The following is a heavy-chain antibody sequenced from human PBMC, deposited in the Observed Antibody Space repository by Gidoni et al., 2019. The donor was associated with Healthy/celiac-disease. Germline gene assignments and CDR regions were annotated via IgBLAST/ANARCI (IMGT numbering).Heavy chain of an antibody. CDR3: AGPTLWFGELFPGY. CDR1: GFTFSSYA. V-gene: IGHV3-23*01. J-gene: IGHJ4*02. Sequence: EVQLLESGGGLVQPGGSLRLSCAASGFTFSSYAMSWVRQAPGKGLEWVSAISGSGGSTYYADSVKGRFTISRDNSKNTLYLQMNSLRAEDTAVYYCAGPTLWFGELFPGYWGQGTLVTVSS. CDR2: ISGSGGST. D-gene: IGHD3-10*01.